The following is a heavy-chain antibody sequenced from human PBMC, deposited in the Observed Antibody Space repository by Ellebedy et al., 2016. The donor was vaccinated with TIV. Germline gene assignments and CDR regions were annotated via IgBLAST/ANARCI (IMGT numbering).Heavy chain of an antibody. Sequence: PGGSLRLSCAASGFTFSSYGMHWVRQAPGKGLEWVAVIWYDGSNKYYADSVKGRFTISRDNSKNTLYLQMNSLRAEDTAVYYCATAMPRVGAFDIWGQGTMVTVSS. D-gene: IGHD2-2*01. CDR2: IWYDGSNK. CDR1: GFTFSSYG. J-gene: IGHJ3*02. V-gene: IGHV3-33*08. CDR3: ATAMPRVGAFDI.